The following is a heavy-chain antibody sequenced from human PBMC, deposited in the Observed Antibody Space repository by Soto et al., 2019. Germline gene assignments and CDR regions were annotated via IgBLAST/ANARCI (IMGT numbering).Heavy chain of an antibody. D-gene: IGHD1-1*01. CDR1: GFTSTTY. CDR2: FTGGT. J-gene: IGHJ4*02. V-gene: IGHV3-23*01. CDR3: AKVNWNDRDWDY. Sequence: EAQLLESGGGLVHPGGSLSLSCAASGFTSTTYDFTGGTFYADSVKGRFTISRDHSKNTVYLQMNSLRAEDTAVYYCAKVNWNDRDWDYWGQGTLVTVSS.